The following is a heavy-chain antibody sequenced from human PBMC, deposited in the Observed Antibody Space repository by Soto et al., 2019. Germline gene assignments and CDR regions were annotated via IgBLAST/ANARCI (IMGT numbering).Heavy chain of an antibody. D-gene: IGHD3-9*01. J-gene: IGHJ4*02. CDR3: ARDSPAFEHRFDY. CDR2: IYSDGTT. Sequence: GGSLRVSCTAAGFTVSSNYMSWVRQAPGKGLEWVSVIYSDGTTYYADSVKGRFTISRDNSKNTLYLQMNTLGAEDTAVYYCARDSPAFEHRFDYWGQGTQVTVSS. CDR1: GFTVSSNY. V-gene: IGHV3-66*01.